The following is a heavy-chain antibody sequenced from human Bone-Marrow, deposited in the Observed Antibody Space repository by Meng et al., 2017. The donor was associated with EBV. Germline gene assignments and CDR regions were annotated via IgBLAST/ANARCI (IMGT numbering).Heavy chain of an antibody. CDR3: ARGKSRDYIWGSYRIFDY. CDR2: INHSGST. V-gene: IGHV4-34*01. CDR1: GGSFRGYY. D-gene: IGHD3-16*02. J-gene: IGHJ4*02. Sequence: QGQLQQRGAGLVNPSETLSPTCAVYGGSFRGYYWSWIRQPTGKGLEWIGEINHSGSTNYNPSLKSRVTISVDTSKNQFSLNLSSVTAADTSVYYCARGKSRDYIWGSYRIFDYWGQGTLVTVSS.